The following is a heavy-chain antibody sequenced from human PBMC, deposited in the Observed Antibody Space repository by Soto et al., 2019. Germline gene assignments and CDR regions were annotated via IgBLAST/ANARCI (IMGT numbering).Heavy chain of an antibody. D-gene: IGHD3-10*01. CDR3: AKDYRGGGVVISLEDCCMDV. J-gene: IGHJ6*02. CDR2: ISGGGGST. Sequence: LRLSCAASGFNFSSYGMYWVLQAPGKWLDGVSGISGGGGSTYYADSVKGRSTISRDNSKNTLYLHMNSLSAEDTAVYYCAKDYRGGGVVISLEDCCMDVWGQGTKVTVSS. CDR1: GFNFSSYG. V-gene: IGHV3-23*01.